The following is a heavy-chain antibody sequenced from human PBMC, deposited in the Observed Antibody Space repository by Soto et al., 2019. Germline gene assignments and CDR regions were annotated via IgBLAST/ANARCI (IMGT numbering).Heavy chain of an antibody. V-gene: IGHV3-30*03. CDR2: ISYDGNIK. D-gene: IGHD6-13*01. Sequence: QVQLVESGGGVAQPGRSLTLSCAASGFAFSNFGMQWVRQAPGKGLEWVASISYDGNIKYSADSVKSRFTISRDNSKNTLYLQMNSLRSEDTAVYFCARFWSPITAAVDDYWGQGNLVTVSS. J-gene: IGHJ4*02. CDR3: ARFWSPITAAVDDY. CDR1: GFAFSNFG.